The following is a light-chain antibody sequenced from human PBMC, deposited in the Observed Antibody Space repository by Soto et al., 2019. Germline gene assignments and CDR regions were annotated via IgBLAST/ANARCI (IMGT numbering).Light chain of an antibody. CDR1: SSNLGAGYD. CDR3: QSYDTSLSRRWV. V-gene: IGLV1-40*01. Sequence: QSVLTQPPSVSGAPGQRVTLSCTGNSSNLGAGYDVHWYQQLPGAAPKLVIFGNRNRPSGVPDRFSASKSGASASLAITGLQAEDEADYYCQSYDTSLSRRWVFGGGTKLTVL. J-gene: IGLJ3*02. CDR2: GNR.